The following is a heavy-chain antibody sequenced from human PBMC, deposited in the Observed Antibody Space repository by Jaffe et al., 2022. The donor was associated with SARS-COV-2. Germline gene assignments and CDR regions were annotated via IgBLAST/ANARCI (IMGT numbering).Heavy chain of an antibody. CDR2: INHSGST. V-gene: IGHV4-34*01. CDR3: ARALVATTYYYYGMDV. Sequence: QVQLQQWGAGLLKPSETLSLTCAVYGGSFSGYYWSWIRQPPGKGLEWIGEINHSGSTNYNPSLKSRVTISVDTSKNQFSLKLSSVTAADTAVYYCARALVATTYYYYGMDVWGQGTTVTVSS. D-gene: IGHD5-12*01. CDR1: GGSFSGYY. J-gene: IGHJ6*02.